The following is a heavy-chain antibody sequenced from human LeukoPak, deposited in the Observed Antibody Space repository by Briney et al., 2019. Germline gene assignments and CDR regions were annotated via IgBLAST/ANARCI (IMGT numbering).Heavy chain of an antibody. D-gene: IGHD6-19*01. J-gene: IGHJ4*02. V-gene: IGHV4-61*05. CDR2: IYYSGST. CDR3: ARHGRYSSVWDY. CDR1: GGSISSSSYY. Sequence: SETLSLTCTVSGGSISSSSYYWSWIRQPPGKGLEWIGYIYYSGSTNYNPSLKSRVTISVDTSKNQFSLKLSSVTAADTAVYYCARHGRYSSVWDYWGQGTLVTVSS.